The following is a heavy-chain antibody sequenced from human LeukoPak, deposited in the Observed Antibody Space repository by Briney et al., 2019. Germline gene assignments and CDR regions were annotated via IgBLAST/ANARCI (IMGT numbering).Heavy chain of an antibody. J-gene: IGHJ4*02. V-gene: IGHV4-30-4*01. CDR1: GGSLSSGDYY. CDR2: IYYRGST. CDR3: ARGDGIITFGGVILYN. D-gene: IGHD3-16*02. Sequence: SQTLSLTCTVSGGSLSSGDYYCGWIRQPPGKGLEWIGYIYYRGSTYYNPSLKSRVTISVDTSKNQFSLKLSSVTAADTAVYYWARGDGIITFGGVILYNWGQGTLVTVSS.